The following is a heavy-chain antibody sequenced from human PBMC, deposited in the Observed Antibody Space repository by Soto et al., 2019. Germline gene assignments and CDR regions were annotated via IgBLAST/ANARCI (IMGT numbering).Heavy chain of an antibody. Sequence: SETLSLTCTVSGGSISSYYWSWIRQPPGKGLEWIGYIYYSGSTNYNPSLKSRVTISVDTSKNQFSLKLSSVTAAGTAVYYCASSNIAAAGFYYYGMDVWGRGTTVTV. CDR3: ASSNIAAAGFYYYGMDV. CDR2: IYYSGST. CDR1: GGSISSYY. V-gene: IGHV4-59*01. D-gene: IGHD6-13*01. J-gene: IGHJ6*02.